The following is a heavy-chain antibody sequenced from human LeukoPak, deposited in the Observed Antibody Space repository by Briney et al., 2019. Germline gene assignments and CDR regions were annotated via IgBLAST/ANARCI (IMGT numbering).Heavy chain of an antibody. Sequence: GGSLRLSCAASGFTFSTYWMTWVRQAPGKGLEWVANIKEDGSKKYNVESVKGRFTISRDNAKNSLYLQMNSLRAEDTAVYYCARIILFHGAFDIWGQGTMVTVSS. V-gene: IGHV3-7*01. J-gene: IGHJ3*02. D-gene: IGHD2-15*01. CDR2: IKEDGSKK. CDR3: ARIILFHGAFDI. CDR1: GFTFSTYW.